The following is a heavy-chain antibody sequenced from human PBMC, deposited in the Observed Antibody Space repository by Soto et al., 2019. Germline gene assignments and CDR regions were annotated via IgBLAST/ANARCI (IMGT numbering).Heavy chain of an antibody. D-gene: IGHD3-3*01. CDR3: ARDLREWLFPLRVDYYYGMDA. CDR1: GYTFTSYG. CDR2: ISAYNGNT. J-gene: IGHJ6*02. Sequence: SVKVSCKASGYTFTSYGISWVRQAPGQGLEWMGWISAYNGNTNYAQKLQGRVTMTTDTSTSTAYMELRSLRSDDTAVYYCARDLREWLFPLRVDYYYGMDAWGQGTTVTVSS. V-gene: IGHV1-18*04.